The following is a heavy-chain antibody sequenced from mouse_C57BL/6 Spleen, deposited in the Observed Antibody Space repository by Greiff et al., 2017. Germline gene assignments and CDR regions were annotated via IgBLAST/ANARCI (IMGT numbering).Heavy chain of an antibody. CDR2: IDPSDSYT. CDR1: GYTFTSYW. Sequence: QVQLQQPGAELVRPGTSVKLSCKASGYTFTSYWMHWVKQRPGQGLEWIGVIDPSDSYTNYNQKFKGKATLTVDTSSSTAYLQLSSLTSEDSAVYYCAREVLGDFRFAYWGQGTLVTVSA. D-gene: IGHD2-13*01. J-gene: IGHJ3*01. V-gene: IGHV1-59*01. CDR3: AREVLGDFRFAY.